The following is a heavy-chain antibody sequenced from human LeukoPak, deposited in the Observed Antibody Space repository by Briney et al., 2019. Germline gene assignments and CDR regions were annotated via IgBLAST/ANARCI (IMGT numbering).Heavy chain of an antibody. V-gene: IGHV3-21*01. Sequence: PGGSLRLSCAASGFTFSSYSMNWVRQAPGKGLEWVSSISSSSSYIYYADSVKGRFTISRDNAKNSLYLQMNSLRAEDTAVYYCARLSDDYGDRFDYWGQGTLVTVPS. CDR2: ISSSSSYI. CDR3: ARLSDDYGDRFDY. J-gene: IGHJ4*02. D-gene: IGHD4-17*01. CDR1: GFTFSSYS.